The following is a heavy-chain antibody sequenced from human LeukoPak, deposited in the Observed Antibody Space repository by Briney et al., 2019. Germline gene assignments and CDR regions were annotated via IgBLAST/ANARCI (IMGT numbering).Heavy chain of an antibody. J-gene: IGHJ4*02. V-gene: IGHV3-11*04. CDR3: AKHDGDYVFDY. CDR1: GFTFSDYY. Sequence: GGSLRLSCAASGFTFSDYYMSWIRQAPGKGLEWVSYISNSGSTIYYADSVKGRFTISRDNAKNSLYLQMNSLRAEDTAVYYCAKHDGDYVFDYWGQGTLVTVSS. D-gene: IGHD4-17*01. CDR2: ISNSGSTI.